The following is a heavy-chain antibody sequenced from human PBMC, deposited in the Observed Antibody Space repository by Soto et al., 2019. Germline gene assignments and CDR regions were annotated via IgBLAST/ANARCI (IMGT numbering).Heavy chain of an antibody. Sequence: ASVKVSCKVSGYTLTELSMHWARQAPGKGLEWMGGFDPEDGETIYAQKFQGRVTMTEDTSTDTAYMELSSLRSEDTAVYYCATWGGNFDWLPETYYGMDVWGQGTTVTVSS. V-gene: IGHV1-24*01. CDR3: ATWGGNFDWLPETYYGMDV. CDR1: GYTLTELS. CDR2: FDPEDGET. D-gene: IGHD3-9*01. J-gene: IGHJ6*02.